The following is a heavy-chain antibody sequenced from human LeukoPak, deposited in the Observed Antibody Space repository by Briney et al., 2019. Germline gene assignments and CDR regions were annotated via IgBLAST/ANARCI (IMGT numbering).Heavy chain of an antibody. CDR2: FYNSGRT. Sequence: SETLSLTCTVSGGSISSGSYYWNWMRQAAGKGLEWIGCFYNSGRTNFNPSLNSRVTISADTSKNQFSLKVRSVTAANTAVYSRARGGLTTDWSDPRGQGTMVTVSS. V-gene: IGHV4-61*02. J-gene: IGHJ5*02. CDR3: ARGGLTTDWSDP. D-gene: IGHD3-9*01. CDR1: GGSISSGSYY.